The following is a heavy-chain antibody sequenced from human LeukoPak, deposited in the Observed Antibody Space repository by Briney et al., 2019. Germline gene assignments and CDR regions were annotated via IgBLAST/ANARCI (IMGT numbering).Heavy chain of an antibody. D-gene: IGHD1-26*01. V-gene: IGHV4-59*01. CDR1: GGSISSYY. Sequence: SETLSLTCTVSGGSISSYYWSWIRQPPGKGLEWIGYIYYSGSTNYNPSLKSRVTISVDTSKNQLSLKLSSVTAADTAVYYCARGGWELLFHWGQGTLVTVSS. CDR2: IYYSGST. CDR3: ARGGWELLFH. J-gene: IGHJ4*02.